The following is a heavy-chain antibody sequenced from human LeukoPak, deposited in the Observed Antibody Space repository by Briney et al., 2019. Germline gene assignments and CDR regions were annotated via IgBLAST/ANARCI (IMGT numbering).Heavy chain of an antibody. V-gene: IGHV1-18*01. J-gene: IGHJ4*02. CDR1: GYTFTSYG. CDR3: ARAGNSYGYEFDY. D-gene: IGHD5-18*01. CDR2: ISAFNGNT. Sequence: GASVKVSCKASGYTFTSYGISWVRQAPGQGLEWMGWISAFNGNTHYAQKFQGRVTMTRDTSTNTVYMELRSLRFDDTAVFYCARAGNSYGYEFDYWGQGTLVTVSS.